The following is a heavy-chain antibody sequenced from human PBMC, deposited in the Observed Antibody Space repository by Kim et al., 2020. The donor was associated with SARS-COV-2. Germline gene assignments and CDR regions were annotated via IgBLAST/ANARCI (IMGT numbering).Heavy chain of an antibody. CDR1: GFTVSSYW. CDR2: INSDGSST. CDR3: TREATGPVVGATDID. J-gene: IGHJ4*01. D-gene: IGHD2-8*02. V-gene: IGHV3-74*01. Sequence: GGSLRLSCAASGFTVSSYWMHWVRQAPGKGLVWVSRINSDGSSTSYAASVKGRFTTSSDNAKTTLYLQMNRLGAEDAALYYCTREATGPVVGATDID.